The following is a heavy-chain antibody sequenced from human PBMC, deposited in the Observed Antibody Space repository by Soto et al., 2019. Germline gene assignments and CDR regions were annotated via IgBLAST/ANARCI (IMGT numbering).Heavy chain of an antibody. V-gene: IGHV1-18*04. CDR1: NYSFTNYG. Sequence: QVPLVQSGAEVQKPGASVKVSCKASNYSFTNYGISWVRQAPGQGLEWMGWISAHNGNTNYAQKFQGRVVMTTDTPTSTAYMELISLRSDDTAVYYGARDEAGIWETSDCFDYWGQGTLVTVSS. D-gene: IGHD6-13*01. CDR3: ARDEAGIWETSDCFDY. CDR2: ISAHNGNT. J-gene: IGHJ4*02.